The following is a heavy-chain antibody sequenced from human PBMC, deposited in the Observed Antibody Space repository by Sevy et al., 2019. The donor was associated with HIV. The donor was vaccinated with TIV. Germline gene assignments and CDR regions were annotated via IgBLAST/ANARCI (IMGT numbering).Heavy chain of an antibody. CDR3: AKDINRGCAGVNCYSYYYYFYGLDV. V-gene: IGHV3-9*01. Sequence: GGSLRLSCAASGFPFNDHAMHWVRQVPGKGLEWVSGISWNSRNIGYADSVKGRFTISRDNARHFAYLEMNSLRPEDTAFSYCAKDINRGCAGVNCYSYYYYFYGLDVWGQGTTVTVSS. D-gene: IGHD2-21*01. CDR1: GFPFNDHA. J-gene: IGHJ6*02. CDR2: ISWNSRNI.